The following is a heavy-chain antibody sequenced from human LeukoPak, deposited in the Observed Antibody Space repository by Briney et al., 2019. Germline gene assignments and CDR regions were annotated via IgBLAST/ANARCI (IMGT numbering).Heavy chain of an antibody. CDR3: ARDSSLYCSGNTCYWAFDY. V-gene: IGHV3-7*01. Sequence: GGSLRLSCAASGFIFSNYWMSWARQAPGKGLEWVANIKQDEGKTYYVDSVKGRFTISRDNAKNSLYLQMNSLRAEDTGVYYCARDSSLYCSGNTCYWAFDYWSQGTLVTVSS. CDR2: IKQDEGKT. J-gene: IGHJ4*02. D-gene: IGHD2-2*01. CDR1: GFIFSNYW.